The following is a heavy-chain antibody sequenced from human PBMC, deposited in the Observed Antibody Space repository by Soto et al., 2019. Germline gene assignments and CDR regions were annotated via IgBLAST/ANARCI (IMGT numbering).Heavy chain of an antibody. J-gene: IGHJ3*02. D-gene: IGHD6-6*01. CDR1: GGSISAFY. CDR3: ARSPSTSSIGTFDI. V-gene: IGHV4-4*07. Sequence: SETLSLTCTVSGGSISAFYWNWIRQPTGKGLEWIGRIYASGHTIYNPPLESRVTMSVDTSKHQFSLKLNSVTAADTAVYYCARSPSTSSIGTFDIWGQGTVVTV. CDR2: IYASGHT.